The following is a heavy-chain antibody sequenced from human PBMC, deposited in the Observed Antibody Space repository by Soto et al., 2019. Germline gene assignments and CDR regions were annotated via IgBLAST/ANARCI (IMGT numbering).Heavy chain of an antibody. D-gene: IGHD3-10*01. V-gene: IGHV3-30*18. Sequence: QVQLVESGGGVVQPGRSLRLSCAASGFTFSSYGMHWVRQAPGKGLEWVAVISYDGSNKYYADSVKGRFTISRDNSKNTLYLQMNSLRAEDTAVYYCAKEPGYYGSGSKSHYFDYWGQGTLVTVSS. J-gene: IGHJ4*02. CDR2: ISYDGSNK. CDR1: GFTFSSYG. CDR3: AKEPGYYGSGSKSHYFDY.